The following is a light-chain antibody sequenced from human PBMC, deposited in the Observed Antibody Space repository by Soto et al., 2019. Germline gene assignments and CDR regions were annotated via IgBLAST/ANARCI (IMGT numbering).Light chain of an antibody. Sequence: EIVLTQSPGTLSSSPGERATLSCRASQSVSSTYLAWYQQKPGQAPRLLIYDASDRATGIPARFSGSGSGTDFTLTISSLEPEDFAVYYCQQRINWSPLTFGGGTKVDI. CDR2: DAS. CDR3: QQRINWSPLT. J-gene: IGKJ4*01. V-gene: IGKV3D-20*02. CDR1: QSVSSTY.